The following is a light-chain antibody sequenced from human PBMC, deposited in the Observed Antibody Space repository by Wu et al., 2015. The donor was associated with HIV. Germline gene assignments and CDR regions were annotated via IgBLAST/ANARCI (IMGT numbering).Light chain of an antibody. CDR3: QQYDNSPPSYT. Sequence: EIVLTQSPGTLSLSPGERATLSCRASQSVSSSYLAWYQQKPGQSPRLLIYGASSRATGIPDRFSGSGSVADFTLTISRLEPEDFAVYYCQQYDNSPPSYTFGQGTKLEI. V-gene: IGKV3-20*01. J-gene: IGKJ2*01. CDR1: QSVSSSY. CDR2: GAS.